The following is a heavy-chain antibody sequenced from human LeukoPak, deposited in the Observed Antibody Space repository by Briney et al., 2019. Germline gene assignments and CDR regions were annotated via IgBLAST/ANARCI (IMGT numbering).Heavy chain of an antibody. V-gene: IGHV3-48*03. CDR2: ISSSGSTI. CDR3: ARETYWAFDY. Sequence: GGSLRLSCAASGFTFSSYEMNWVRQAPGKGLEWVSYISSSGSTIYYADSVKGRFTISRDNAKNSLYLQMNSLRAEDTAVYYCARETYWAFDYWGQGTLVTVSS. J-gene: IGHJ4*02. D-gene: IGHD2-21*01. CDR1: GFTFSSYE.